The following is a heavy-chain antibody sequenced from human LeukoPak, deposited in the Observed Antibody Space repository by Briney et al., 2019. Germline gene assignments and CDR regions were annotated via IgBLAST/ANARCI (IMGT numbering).Heavy chain of an antibody. CDR2: VYHSGST. J-gene: IGHJ4*02. V-gene: IGHV4-38-2*01. CDR1: GYSISSGYY. CDR3: ARQTSEYDILTGPDY. Sequence: SETLSLTCAVSGYSISSGYYWDWIRQPSGKGLEWIGTVYHSGSTYYNPSLKSRVTISVDTSKNQFSLKLNSVTTADTAVYYCARQTSEYDILTGPDYWGQGTLVTVSS. D-gene: IGHD3-9*01.